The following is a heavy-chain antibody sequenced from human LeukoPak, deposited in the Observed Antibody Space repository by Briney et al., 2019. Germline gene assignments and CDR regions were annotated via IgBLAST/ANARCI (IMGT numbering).Heavy chain of an antibody. V-gene: IGHV3-33*01. CDR1: GFTFSTYG. Sequence: GGSLRLSCAASGFTFSTYGIHWVRQAPGKGLEWVAVIWYDGSNKNYADSVEGRFTISRDNSKNTLYLQMNSLRAEDTAVYYCARHHYGSGNYYDSWGQGTLVTVSS. D-gene: IGHD3-10*01. CDR2: IWYDGSNK. J-gene: IGHJ4*02. CDR3: ARHHYGSGNYYDS.